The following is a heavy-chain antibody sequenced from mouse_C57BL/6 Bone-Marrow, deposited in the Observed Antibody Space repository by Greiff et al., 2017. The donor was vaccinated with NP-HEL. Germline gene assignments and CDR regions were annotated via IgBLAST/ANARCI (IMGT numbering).Heavy chain of an antibody. CDR3: ARGLLSYLDY. D-gene: IGHD2-1*01. Sequence: VQLQQPGAELVKPGASVKLSCKASGYTFTSYWMQWVKQRPGQGLEWIGEIDPSDSYTNYNQKFKGKATLTVDTSSSTAYMQRSSLTSEDSAVYYCARGLLSYLDYWGQGTTVTVSS. CDR1: GYTFTSYW. V-gene: IGHV1-50*01. CDR2: IDPSDSYT. J-gene: IGHJ2*01.